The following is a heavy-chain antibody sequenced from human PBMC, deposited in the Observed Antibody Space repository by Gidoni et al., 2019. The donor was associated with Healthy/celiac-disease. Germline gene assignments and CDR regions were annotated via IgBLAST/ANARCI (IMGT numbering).Heavy chain of an antibody. Sequence: EVKLLESGGGLVQPGGSLRPSCAASGFTFSRYAMSWVRQAPAKVLWCVSAIIGSGCSTYSADSGKGRFTISRDNSKNTLYLQMNSRIAEDTAVYYCAKAIAVAGRSYYYYYGMDVWGQGTTVTVSS. V-gene: IGHV3-23*01. J-gene: IGHJ6*02. D-gene: IGHD6-19*01. CDR3: AKAIAVAGRSYYYYYGMDV. CDR2: IIGSGCST. CDR1: GFTFSRYA.